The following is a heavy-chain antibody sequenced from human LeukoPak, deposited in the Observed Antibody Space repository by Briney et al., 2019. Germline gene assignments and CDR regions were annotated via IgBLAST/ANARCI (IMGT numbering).Heavy chain of an antibody. CDR3: ARDLGGDYGDYVEDYYYYYMDV. V-gene: IGHV1-18*01. Sequence: ASVKVSCKASGYTFTSYGISWVRQDPGQGLEWMGWISAYFGNTNYAQKLQGRVTMTTDTSTSTAYMELRSLRSDDTAVYYCARDLGGDYGDYVEDYYYYYMDVWGKGTTVTVSS. CDR2: ISAYFGNT. J-gene: IGHJ6*03. D-gene: IGHD4-17*01. CDR1: GYTFTSYG.